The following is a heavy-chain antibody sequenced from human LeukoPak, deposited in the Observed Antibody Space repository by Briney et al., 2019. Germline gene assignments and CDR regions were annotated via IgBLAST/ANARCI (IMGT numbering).Heavy chain of an antibody. Sequence: PGGSLRLSCAASGFTFSSYGMHWVRQAPGKGLEWVAFIRYDGSNKYYADSVKGRFTISRDNSKNTLYLQMNSLRAEDTAVYYCAREDADGGGPFDYWGQGTLVTVSA. J-gene: IGHJ4*02. CDR3: AREDADGGGPFDY. V-gene: IGHV3-30*02. D-gene: IGHD3-10*01. CDR1: GFTFSSYG. CDR2: IRYDGSNK.